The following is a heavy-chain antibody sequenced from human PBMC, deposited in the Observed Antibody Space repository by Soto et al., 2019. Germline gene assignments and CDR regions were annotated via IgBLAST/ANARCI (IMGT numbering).Heavy chain of an antibody. D-gene: IGHD3-3*01. CDR3: ARGGSGYTFDY. CDR2: IWYDGSNK. Sequence: QVQLVESGGGVVQPGRSLRLSCAASGFTFSSYGMHWVRQAPGKGLEWVAVIWYDGSNKYYADCVKGGFTISRDNSKKTLYLQMNSLRAEDTAVYYCARGGSGYTFDYWGQGTLVTVSS. V-gene: IGHV3-33*01. J-gene: IGHJ4*02. CDR1: GFTFSSYG.